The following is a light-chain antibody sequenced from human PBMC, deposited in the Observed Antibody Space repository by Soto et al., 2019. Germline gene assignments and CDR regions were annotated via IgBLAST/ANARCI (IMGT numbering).Light chain of an antibody. Sequence: EIVLTQSPGTLSLSPGERATLSCRASQTVSSTYLAWYQQKPGQAPRLLIYDVSSRATGIPDRFSGSGSGTDFTLTISRLEPEDFAVYYCQQYGSTPYTFGQGTKLDIK. J-gene: IGKJ2*01. CDR1: QTVSSTY. CDR3: QQYGSTPYT. V-gene: IGKV3-20*01. CDR2: DVS.